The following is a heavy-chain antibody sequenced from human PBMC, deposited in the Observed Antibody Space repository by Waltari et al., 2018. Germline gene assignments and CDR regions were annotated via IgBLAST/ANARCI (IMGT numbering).Heavy chain of an antibody. D-gene: IGHD3-16*01. Sequence: QVQLLQSGSEMKKHGTSVKLSCKAAGETFSLYYIHWVRQASGQGLEWIGQISPYNGDSASAQKFQCRVTLSTDTSPTTGYMGLCSLRSEDTAVYYCTRDAYGNTYAPYPFDYWGQGVLVTVSS. J-gene: IGHJ4*02. CDR3: TRDAYGNTYAPYPFDY. CDR2: ISPYNGDS. CDR1: GETFSLYY. V-gene: IGHV1-46*01.